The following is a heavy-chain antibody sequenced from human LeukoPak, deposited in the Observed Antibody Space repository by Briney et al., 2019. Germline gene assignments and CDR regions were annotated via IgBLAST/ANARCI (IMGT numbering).Heavy chain of an antibody. D-gene: IGHD5-12*01. CDR2: VNHSGST. V-gene: IGHV4-34*01. CDR3: ARGGYSGYRSRFDY. J-gene: IGHJ4*02. CDR1: GGPFSGYS. Sequence: SETLSLTCAVHGGPFSGYSWNWIRQPPGMGLEWIGEVNHSGSTNYNPSLKSRVTISVDTAKNQFSLKLSSVTAADTSVYYCARGGYSGYRSRFDYWGRGTLVTVSS.